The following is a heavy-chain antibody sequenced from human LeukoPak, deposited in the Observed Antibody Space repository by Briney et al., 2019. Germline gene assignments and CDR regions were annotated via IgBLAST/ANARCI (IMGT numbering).Heavy chain of an antibody. CDR3: ARGGITMIVDY. CDR2: INHSGST. J-gene: IGHJ4*02. CDR1: GGSFSGYY. Sequence: SETLSLTCAVYGGSFSGYYWSWIRQPPGKGLEWIGEINHSGSTNYNPSLKSRVTISVDTSKNQFSLKLSSVTAADTAVYYCARGGITMIVDYWGQGTLVTVSS. D-gene: IGHD3-22*01. V-gene: IGHV4-34*01.